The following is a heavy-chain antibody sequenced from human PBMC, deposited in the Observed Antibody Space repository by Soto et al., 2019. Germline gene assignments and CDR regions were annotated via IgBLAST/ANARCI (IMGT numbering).Heavy chain of an antibody. Sequence: QVQLQESGPGLVKPSETLSLSCTVSGGSISSYHWSWIRQTPGKGLEWIGYVHYSWGSNYNPSLKTRVSISLDTSTSQFSLKLTSVTATDPAVYYCARQGFGALPGLVDVWGQGTTVTVSS. J-gene: IGHJ6*02. CDR1: GGSISSYH. V-gene: IGHV4-59*08. CDR3: ARQGFGALPGLVDV. D-gene: IGHD3-10*01. CDR2: VHYSWGS.